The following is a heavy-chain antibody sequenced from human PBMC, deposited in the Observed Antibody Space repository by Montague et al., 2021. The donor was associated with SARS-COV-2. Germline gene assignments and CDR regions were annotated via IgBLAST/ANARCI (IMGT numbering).Heavy chain of an antibody. J-gene: IGHJ4*02. CDR3: ARSQYCGSDCYFAX. Sequence: QSGAEVKKSGESLRIFCRGSGYDFTSYWISWVRQMPGKGLEWMGRVNPADSRTNYSPSFQGQVTISVDKSATTAYLQWSSLKASDTAIYYCARSQYCGSDCYFAXWGQGSLVTVSP. V-gene: IGHV5-10-1*01. D-gene: IGHD2-21*02. CDR2: VNPADSRT. CDR1: GYDFTSYW.